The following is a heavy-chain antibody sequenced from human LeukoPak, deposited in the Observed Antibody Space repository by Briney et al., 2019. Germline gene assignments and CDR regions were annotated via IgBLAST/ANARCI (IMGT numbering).Heavy chain of an antibody. J-gene: IGHJ4*02. D-gene: IGHD5-18*01. V-gene: IGHV4-4*02. CDR1: GGSISSSNW. CDR2: IYHSGST. CDR3: ARERGYGYRYFDY. Sequence: SETLSLTCAVSGGSISSSNWWSWVRQPPGKGLEWIGEIYHSGSTNYSPSLESRVTISVDTSKNQFSLKLSSVTAADTAVYYCARERGYGYRYFDYWGQGTLVTVSS.